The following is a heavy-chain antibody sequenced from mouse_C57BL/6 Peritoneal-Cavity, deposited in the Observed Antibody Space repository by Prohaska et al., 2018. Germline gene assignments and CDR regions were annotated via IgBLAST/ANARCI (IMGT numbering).Heavy chain of an antibody. D-gene: IGHD2-3*01. CDR3: ARGGYSWYFDV. CDR1: GFTFSSYA. V-gene: IGHV5-4*01. J-gene: IGHJ1*03. Sequence: EVQLVESGGGLVKPGGSLKLSCASSGFTFSSYAMSWVRQTPDKRLEWVATISDGVSYTYYPDNVKGRFTICRDNAKNNLYLQMSDLKSEDTAMYYCARGGYSWYFDVWGTETTVTVSS. CDR2: ISDGVSYT.